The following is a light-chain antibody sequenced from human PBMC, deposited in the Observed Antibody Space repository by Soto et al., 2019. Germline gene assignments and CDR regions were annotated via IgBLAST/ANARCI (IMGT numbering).Light chain of an antibody. J-gene: IGKJ5*01. CDR3: QQYNSYPIT. V-gene: IGKV1-5*03. Sequence: PSTLSASVGDRVTITCRASQSISSWLAWYQQKPGKAPKLLIYQASDLESGVPSRFSGSGSGTEFTLTISSLQPDDFATYYCQQYNSYPITFGQGTRLEIK. CDR1: QSISSW. CDR2: QAS.